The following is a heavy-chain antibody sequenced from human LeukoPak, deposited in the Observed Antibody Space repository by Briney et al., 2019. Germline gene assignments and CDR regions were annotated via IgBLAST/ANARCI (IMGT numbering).Heavy chain of an antibody. J-gene: IGHJ3*02. D-gene: IGHD3-10*01. Sequence: SGTLSLTCKVSGDSISSSSWWSWVRQSPGKGLEWIREISHSGNTNFSPSLKSRVTISVDTSKNQFSLKLSSVTAADTAVYYCAREPFPYGSVCAFDIWGQGTMVTVSS. CDR2: ISHSGNT. V-gene: IGHV4-4*02. CDR3: AREPFPYGSVCAFDI. CDR1: GDSISSSSW.